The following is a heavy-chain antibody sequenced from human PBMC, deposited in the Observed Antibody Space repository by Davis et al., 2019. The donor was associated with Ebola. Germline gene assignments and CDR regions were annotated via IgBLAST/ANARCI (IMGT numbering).Heavy chain of an antibody. V-gene: IGHV3-74*01. J-gene: IGHJ6*02. CDR3: AKDRERWLQLYYGMDV. D-gene: IGHD5-24*01. CDR2: INSDGSST. CDR1: GFTFSSYW. Sequence: PGGSLRLSCAASGFTFSSYWMHWVRQAPGKGLVWVSRINSDGSSTSYADSVKGRFTISRDNAKNSLYLQMNSLRAEDTAVYYCAKDRERWLQLYYGMDVWGQGTTVTVSS.